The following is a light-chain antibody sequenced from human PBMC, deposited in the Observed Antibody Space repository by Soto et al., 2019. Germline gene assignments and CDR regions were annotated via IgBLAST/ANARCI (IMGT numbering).Light chain of an antibody. V-gene: IGKV1-33*01. CDR2: DAS. Sequence: DIQMTQSPSSLSASVGDRVTITCKASQDINKNLIWYQQKPGKAPKLLIYDASDLETGVQSRFSGSGSGTGFTFTISSLQPEDFATYYCQQYESLPLTFGQGTKLE. CDR1: QDINKN. CDR3: QQYESLPLT. J-gene: IGKJ5*01.